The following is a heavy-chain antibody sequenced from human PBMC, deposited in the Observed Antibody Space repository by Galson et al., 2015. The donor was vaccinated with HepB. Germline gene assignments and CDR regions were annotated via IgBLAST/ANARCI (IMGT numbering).Heavy chain of an antibody. CDR1: GFTVSNNY. V-gene: IGHV3-53*01. J-gene: IGHJ4*02. CDR3: ARAIAAGNY. D-gene: IGHD6-13*01. CDR2: IYSGGST. Sequence: SLRLSCAASGFTVSNNYMTWVRQSPGKGLEWVAVIYSGGSTNYADSVKGRFTISRDNSKNTLYLQMNSLRAEDTAVYYCARAIAAGNYWGQGTLVTVSS.